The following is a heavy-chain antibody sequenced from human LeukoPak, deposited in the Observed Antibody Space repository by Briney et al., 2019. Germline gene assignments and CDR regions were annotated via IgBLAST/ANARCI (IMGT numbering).Heavy chain of an antibody. V-gene: IGHV1-69*05. CDR1: GGTFSSYA. Sequence: ASVKVSCKASGGTFSSYAISWVRQAPGQGLGWMGGIIPSVGTANYAQQYPGTVTITTDESTSTAYMELSSLRSEDTAVYYCARGLHSGAFDVWRQGTMVTVSS. D-gene: IGHD5-24*01. CDR3: ARGLHSGAFDV. J-gene: IGHJ3*01. CDR2: IIPSVGTA.